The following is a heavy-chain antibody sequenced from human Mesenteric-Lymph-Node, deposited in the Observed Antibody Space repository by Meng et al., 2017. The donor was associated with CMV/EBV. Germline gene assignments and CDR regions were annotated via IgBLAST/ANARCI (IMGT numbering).Heavy chain of an antibody. CDR2: SNPSSDDT. CDR3: ARSRAQLWNDALPLNF. J-gene: IGHJ4*02. D-gene: IGHD1-1*01. CDR1: GYIFNGYY. V-gene: IGHV1-2*02. Sequence: ASVTVSCKASGYIFNGYYIHWVRQAPGQGLEWMGWSNPSSDDTNYAQNFQGRVTLTRDTSISTAYMELSRLRSDDTAVYYCARSRAQLWNDALPLNFWGQGTLVTVSS.